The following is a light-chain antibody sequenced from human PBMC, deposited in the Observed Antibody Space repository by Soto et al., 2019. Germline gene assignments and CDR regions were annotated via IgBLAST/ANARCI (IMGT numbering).Light chain of an antibody. V-gene: IGKV1-5*03. CDR3: QQYNSYPLT. Sequence: DIQMTQSPSTLAASVGYRVTITCRSSQTILPWLAWYQQKPGKAPKLLIYKASSLESGVPSRFSGSGSGTEFTLTISSLQPDDFATYYCQQYNSYPLTFGGGTKVDIK. CDR2: KAS. CDR1: QTILPW. J-gene: IGKJ4*01.